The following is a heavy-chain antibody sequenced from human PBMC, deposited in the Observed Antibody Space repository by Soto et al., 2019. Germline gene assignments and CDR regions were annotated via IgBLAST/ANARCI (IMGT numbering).Heavy chain of an antibody. V-gene: IGHV4-4*02. CDR1: GGSISSSNW. CDR2: IYHSGTT. Sequence: KASETLSLTCAVSGGSISSSNWWSWVRQPPGKGLESIGEIYHSGTTNYNSSLKSRVTISVDKSKSQFSLNLSTVTAADTAVYYCGRDSVHNYFDSWGQGTLVTVSS. D-gene: IGHD1-26*01. CDR3: GRDSVHNYFDS. J-gene: IGHJ4*02.